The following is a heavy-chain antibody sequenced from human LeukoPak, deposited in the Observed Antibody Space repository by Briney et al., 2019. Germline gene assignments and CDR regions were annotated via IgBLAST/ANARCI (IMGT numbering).Heavy chain of an antibody. J-gene: IGHJ3*02. CDR1: GGTFSIYA. CDR3: AREENCSGGSCYSDAFDI. V-gene: IGHV1-69*01. CDR2: IIPIFGTA. Sequence: SVKVSCKSSGGTFSIYAISWVRQAPGQGLEWMGGIIPIFGTANYAQKFQGRVTITADESTSTAYMELSSLRSEDTAVYYCAREENCSGGSCYSDAFDIWGQGTMVTVSS. D-gene: IGHD2-15*01.